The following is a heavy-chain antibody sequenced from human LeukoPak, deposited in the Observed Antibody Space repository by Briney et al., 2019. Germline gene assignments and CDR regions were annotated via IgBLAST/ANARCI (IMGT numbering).Heavy chain of an antibody. D-gene: IGHD5-12*01. J-gene: IGHJ3*02. CDR1: GFTFSTYE. V-gene: IGHV3-48*03. CDR2: ISRSGGNI. CDR3: ARDGDSCYPAPFDI. Sequence: PGGSLRLSCAASGFTFSTYEMAWVRQAPGKGLEWVAYISRSGGNIYYADSVKGRFTISRDNAKNSLYLQMNSLRAEDTAVYYCARDGDSCYPAPFDIWGQGAMVTVSS.